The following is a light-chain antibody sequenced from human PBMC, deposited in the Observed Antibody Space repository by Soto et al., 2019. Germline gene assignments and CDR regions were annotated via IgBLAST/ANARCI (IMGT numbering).Light chain of an antibody. V-gene: IGKV3D-15*01. Sequence: EIVLTPSPATLSLSPGDGSTLSCMASQIVGSNLAWYQPKPGQTPRLLIYGASTSATGIPARFSGSVSGTEFTIPISSMQSEDFVVYYCQQHNYWRPLNCGGGIKVDIK. CDR3: QQHNYWRPLN. J-gene: IGKJ4*01. CDR2: GAS. CDR1: QIVGSN.